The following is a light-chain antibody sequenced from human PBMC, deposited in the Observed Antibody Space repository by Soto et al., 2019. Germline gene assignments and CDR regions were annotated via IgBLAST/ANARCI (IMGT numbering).Light chain of an antibody. V-gene: IGKV3-11*01. CDR1: RTVSNR. CDR2: DAS. CDR3: QQRSIWPRNT. J-gene: IGKJ2*01. Sequence: EILMTQSPDTLSVSPGERVTLSCGASRTVSNRLAWYQHKPGQAPRLLLYDASNRATGIPARFSGSGSGTDFTLTISSLEPEDVAVYYCQQRSIWPRNTFGLGTKVDI.